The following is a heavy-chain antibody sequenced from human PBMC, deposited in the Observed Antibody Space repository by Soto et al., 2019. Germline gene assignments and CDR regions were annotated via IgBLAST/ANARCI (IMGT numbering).Heavy chain of an antibody. J-gene: IGHJ6*02. CDR3: ARALYYDILTGYYSPSYYYYGMDV. Sequence: ASVKVSCKASGYTFTSYYMHWVRQAPGQGLEWMGIINPSGGSTSYAQKFQGRVTMTRDTSTSTVCMELSSLRSEDTAVYYCARALYYDILTGYYSPSYYYYGMDVWGQGTTVTVSS. V-gene: IGHV1-46*01. CDR2: INPSGGST. CDR1: GYTFTSYY. D-gene: IGHD3-9*01.